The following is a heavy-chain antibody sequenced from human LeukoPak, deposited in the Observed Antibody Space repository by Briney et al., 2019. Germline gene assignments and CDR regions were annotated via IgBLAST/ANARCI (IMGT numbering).Heavy chain of an antibody. Sequence: GRSLRPSCAPSAFTLTSHFTSWVRQAPGTGLAWVSVISSGGTTNYADSVKGRFTISRDNSKSTVYLQMDSLRAEDTAVYYCARGAPTRTAPSDYWGQGTLVTVSS. CDR2: ISSGGTT. CDR1: AFTLTSHF. CDR3: ARGAPTRTAPSDY. J-gene: IGHJ4*02. V-gene: IGHV3-53*01.